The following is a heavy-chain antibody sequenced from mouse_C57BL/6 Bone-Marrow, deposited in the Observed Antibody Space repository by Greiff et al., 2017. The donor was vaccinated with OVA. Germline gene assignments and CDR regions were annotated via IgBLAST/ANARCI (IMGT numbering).Heavy chain of an antibody. D-gene: IGHD1-1*01. V-gene: IGHV5-9-1*02. CDR3: TRRYYGSWYFDV. CDR2: ISSGGDYI. CDR1: GFTFSSYA. Sequence: EVKLMESGEGLVKPGGSLKLSCAASGFTFSSYAMSWVRQTPEKRLEWVAYISSGGDYIYYADTVKGRFTISRDNARNTLYLQMSSLKSEDTAMYYCTRRYYGSWYFDVWGTGTTVTVSS. J-gene: IGHJ1*03.